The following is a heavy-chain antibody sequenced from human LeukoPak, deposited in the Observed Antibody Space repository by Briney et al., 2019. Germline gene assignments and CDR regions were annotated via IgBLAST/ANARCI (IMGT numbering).Heavy chain of an antibody. D-gene: IGHD3-10*01. V-gene: IGHV3-21*06. Sequence: PGGSLRLSCAASGFTFSSYSMNWVRQAPGKGLEWVSSISSSSSYIYYADSVKGRFTISGDNAKNSLYLQMNSLRAEDTAIYYCSGYGSGILWARGTLDTVSS. CDR2: ISSSSSYI. CDR3: SGYGSGIL. J-gene: IGHJ4*02. CDR1: GFTFSSYS.